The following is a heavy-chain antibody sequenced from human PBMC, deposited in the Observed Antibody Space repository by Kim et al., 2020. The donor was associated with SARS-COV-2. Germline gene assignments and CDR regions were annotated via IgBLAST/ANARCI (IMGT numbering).Heavy chain of an antibody. J-gene: IGHJ5*02. V-gene: IGHV4-34*01. CDR2: INHSGST. Sequence: SETLSLTCAVYGGSFSGYYWSWIRQPPGKGLEWIGEINHSGSTNYNPSLKSRVTISVDTSKNQFSQKLSSVTAADTAVYYCARDGVLRYFDWLPHNWFDPWGQGTLVTVSS. D-gene: IGHD3-9*01. CDR3: ARDGVLRYFDWLPHNWFDP. CDR1: GGSFSGYY.